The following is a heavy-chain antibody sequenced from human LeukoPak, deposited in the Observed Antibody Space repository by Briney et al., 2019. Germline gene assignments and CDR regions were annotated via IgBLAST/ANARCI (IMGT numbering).Heavy chain of an antibody. D-gene: IGHD1-26*01. CDR2: ISGSGGST. V-gene: IGHV3-23*01. Sequence: GGSLRLSCAASGFTFSSYAMSWVRQAPGKGLEWVSAISGSGGSTYYADSVKGRFTVSRDRFENTLYLQMNSLRVEDTAVYFCARNRGSYSVGEIDYWGQGTLVTVSP. CDR3: ARNRGSYSVGEIDY. CDR1: GFTFSSYA. J-gene: IGHJ4*02.